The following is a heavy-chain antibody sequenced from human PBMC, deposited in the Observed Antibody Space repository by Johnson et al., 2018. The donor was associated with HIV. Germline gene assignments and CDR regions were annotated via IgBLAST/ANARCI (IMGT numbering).Heavy chain of an antibody. CDR1: GFTFSSYA. Sequence: VQLVESGGGLVQPGGSLRLSCAASGFTFSSYAMSWVRQAPGKGLEWVSAISGSGGSTYYADSVKGRFTISRDNSKNTLYLQMNSLRVEDTAVYHCASMGLGGNAFDIWGQGTMVTVSS. CDR2: ISGSGGST. V-gene: IGHV3-23*04. J-gene: IGHJ3*02. D-gene: IGHD3-16*01. CDR3: ASMGLGGNAFDI.